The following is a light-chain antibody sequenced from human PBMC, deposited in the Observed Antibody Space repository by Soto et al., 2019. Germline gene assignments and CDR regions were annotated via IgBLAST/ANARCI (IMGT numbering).Light chain of an antibody. V-gene: IGKV3-15*01. J-gene: IGKJ3*01. CDR3: QQYDTWLRS. CDR1: QSVSND. Sequence: EIVLTQSPATLSLSPGERATLSCRASQSVSNDFAWYQQKTGQAPTLLINGASNRATGIPVRFSGSGSGTEFTLTISSLQSEDFAVYYCQQYDTWLRSFGHGTKVDLK. CDR2: GAS.